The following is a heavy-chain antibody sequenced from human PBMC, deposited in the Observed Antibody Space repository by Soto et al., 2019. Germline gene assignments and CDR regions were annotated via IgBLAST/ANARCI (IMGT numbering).Heavy chain of an antibody. CDR3: AREYNWNYAAFDI. CDR1: GYTFTSHY. CDR2: INPSGGST. Sequence: ASVKVSCKASGYTFTSHYMHWVRQAPGQGLEWMGIINPSGGSTSYAQKFQGRVTMTRDTSTSTVYMELSSLRSEDTAVYYCAREYNWNYAAFDIWGQGTMVTVSS. J-gene: IGHJ3*02. V-gene: IGHV1-46*01. D-gene: IGHD1-7*01.